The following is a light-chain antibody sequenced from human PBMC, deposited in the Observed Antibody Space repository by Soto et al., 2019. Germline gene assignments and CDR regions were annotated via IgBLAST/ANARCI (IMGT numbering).Light chain of an antibody. Sequence: DIQMTQSPSSLSASVGDRVTITCRASQGISNYLAWYQHKPGKVPKLLIYAASTLQSVVPSRFIGSGSGTDFNLTISSLQPEDVATYYCQKNNSAPRTFGQGNKLDIK. CDR1: QGISNY. CDR2: AAS. J-gene: IGKJ1*01. V-gene: IGKV1-27*01. CDR3: QKNNSAPRT.